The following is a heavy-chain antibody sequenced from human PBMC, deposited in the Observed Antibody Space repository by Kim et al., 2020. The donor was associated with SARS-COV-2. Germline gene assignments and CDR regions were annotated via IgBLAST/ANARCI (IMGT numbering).Heavy chain of an antibody. D-gene: IGHD1-1*01. CDR2: IIPIFGIA. CDR3: ARETEMATTGDYYYGMDV. Sequence: PSVKVSCKASGGTFSSYAISWVRQAPGQGLEWMGGIIPIFGIANYAQKFQGRVTITADESTSTAYMELSSLRSEDTAVYYCARETEMATTGDYYYGMDVWGQGTTVTVSS. V-gene: IGHV1-69*13. J-gene: IGHJ6*02. CDR1: GGTFSSYA.